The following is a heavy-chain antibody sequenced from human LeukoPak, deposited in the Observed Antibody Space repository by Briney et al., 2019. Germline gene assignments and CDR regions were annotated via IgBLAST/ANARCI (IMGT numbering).Heavy chain of an antibody. Sequence: SETLSLTCTVSGGSISRSGYYWAWIRQPPWKGLEWIASSDYTGSKTYNPSLKSRVTVSVDTSKNQFFLKLTSVTAADTAVYYCAKDFGDFRTDYWGQGTLVTVSS. CDR3: AKDFGDFRTDY. CDR1: GGSISRSGYY. CDR2: SDYTGSK. J-gene: IGHJ4*02. D-gene: IGHD4-17*01. V-gene: IGHV4-39*01.